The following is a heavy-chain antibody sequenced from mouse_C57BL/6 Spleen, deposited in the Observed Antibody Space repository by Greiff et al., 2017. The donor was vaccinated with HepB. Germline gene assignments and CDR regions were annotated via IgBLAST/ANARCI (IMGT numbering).Heavy chain of an antibody. CDR1: GYAFTNYL. CDR3: ARGSGDFDD. J-gene: IGHJ1*03. D-gene: IGHD3-1*01. Sequence: QVQLQQSGAELVRPGTSVKVSCKASGYAFTNYLIEWVKQRPGQGLEWIGVINPGSGGTNYNEKFKGKATLTADKSSSTAYMQLSSLTSEDSAVYFCARGSGDFDDWGTGTTVTVSS. CDR2: INPGSGGT. V-gene: IGHV1-54*01.